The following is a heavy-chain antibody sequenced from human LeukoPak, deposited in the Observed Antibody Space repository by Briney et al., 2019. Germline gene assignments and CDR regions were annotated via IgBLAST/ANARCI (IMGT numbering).Heavy chain of an antibody. D-gene: IGHD5-12*01. Sequence: PSETLSLTCAVSGGSISSSNWWSWVRQPPGKGLEWIGEIYHSGSTNYNPSLKSRVTISVDKSKSQFSLKLSSVTAADTAVYYCARKGYDYGWFDPWGQGSLVTVSS. J-gene: IGHJ5*02. CDR2: IYHSGST. CDR1: GGSISSSNW. V-gene: IGHV4-4*02. CDR3: ARKGYDYGWFDP.